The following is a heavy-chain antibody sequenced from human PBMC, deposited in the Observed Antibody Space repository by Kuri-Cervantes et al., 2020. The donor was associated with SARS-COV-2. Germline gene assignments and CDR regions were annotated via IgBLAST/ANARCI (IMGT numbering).Heavy chain of an antibody. J-gene: IGHJ3*01. CDR2: IYSIGRT. CDR1: GGSVSSGSYY. CDR3: ARGDSSGYYGTTFHL. Sequence: TLSLTCSVSGGSVSSGSYYWNWIRQPAGKGLEWIGRIYSIGRTDYNPSLKTRVTISVDTSKSQFSLRLTSVTAADTALYYCARGDSSGYYGTTFHLWGQGTMVTVSS. V-gene: IGHV4-61*02. D-gene: IGHD3-22*01.